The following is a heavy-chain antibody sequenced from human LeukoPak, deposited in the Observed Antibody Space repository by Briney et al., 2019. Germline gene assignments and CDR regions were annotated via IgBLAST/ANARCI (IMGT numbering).Heavy chain of an antibody. CDR1: GDSISRYY. J-gene: IGHJ4*02. CDR3: ARDFEGGYEAFDY. V-gene: IGHV3-11*05. D-gene: IGHD5-12*01. CDR2: INSSSSYT. Sequence: LTCTVSGDSISRYYMSWIRQAPGKGLEWVSYINSSSSYTNYADSVKGRYTISRDNAKNSLYLQMNSLRADDTAVYYCARDFEGGYEAFDYWGQRTVDPVSP.